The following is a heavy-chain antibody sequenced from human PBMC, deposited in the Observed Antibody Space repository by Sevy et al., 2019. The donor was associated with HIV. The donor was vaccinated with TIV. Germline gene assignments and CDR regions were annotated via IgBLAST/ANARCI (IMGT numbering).Heavy chain of an antibody. V-gene: IGHV3-7*03. J-gene: IGHJ6*03. Sequence: GGSLRLSCAASGFTFSSYWMSWVRQAPGKGLESVANIKQDGSEKYYVDSVKGRFTISRDNAKNSLYLQMNSLRAEDTAVYYCARNWGYSYYYMDVWGKGTTVTVSS. CDR3: ARNWGYSYYYMDV. CDR2: IKQDGSEK. D-gene: IGHD7-27*01. CDR1: GFTFSSYW.